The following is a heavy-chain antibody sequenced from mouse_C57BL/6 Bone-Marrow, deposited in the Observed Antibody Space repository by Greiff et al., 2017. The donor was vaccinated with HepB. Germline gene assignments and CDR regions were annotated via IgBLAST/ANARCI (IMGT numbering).Heavy chain of an antibody. D-gene: IGHD1-1*01. CDR1: GFTFSDYY. CDR2: ISNGGGST. Sequence: EVQVVESGGGLVQPGGSLKLSCAASGFTFSDYYMYWVRQTPEKRLEWVAYISNGGGSTYYPDTVKGRFTISRDNAKNTLYLQMSRLKSEDTAMYYCSRQAYYGSSNWYFDVWGTGTTVTVSS. V-gene: IGHV5-12*01. CDR3: SRQAYYGSSNWYFDV. J-gene: IGHJ1*03.